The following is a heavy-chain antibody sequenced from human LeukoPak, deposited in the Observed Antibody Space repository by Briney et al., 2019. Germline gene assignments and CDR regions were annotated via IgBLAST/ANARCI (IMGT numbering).Heavy chain of an antibody. J-gene: IGHJ6*03. CDR3: ARGGGMLGYYMDV. CDR1: GGSFSGYY. Sequence: PSETLSLTCAVYGGSFSGYYWSWIRQPPGKGLEWIGEINHSGSTSYKSSLKSRVTISVDTSKNQFSLKLSSVTAADTAVYYCARGGGMLGYYMDVWGKGPTVTVSS. V-gene: IGHV4-34*01. CDR2: INHSGST. D-gene: IGHD3-16*01.